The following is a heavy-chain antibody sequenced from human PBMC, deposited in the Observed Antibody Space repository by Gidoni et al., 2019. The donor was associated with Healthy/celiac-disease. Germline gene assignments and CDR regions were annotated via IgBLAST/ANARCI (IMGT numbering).Heavy chain of an antibody. Sequence: QVQLVEPGGGVVQPGRSLRLSCAASGFTFSSYGMPWVRQAPGKGLEWVAVIWYDGSNKYYADSVKGQFTISRDNSKNTLYLQMNSLRAEDTAVYYCARAGYSYTEIDYWGQGTLVTVSS. CDR3: ARAGYSYTEIDY. J-gene: IGHJ4*02. D-gene: IGHD5-18*01. V-gene: IGHV3-33*01. CDR2: IWYDGSNK. CDR1: GFTFSSYG.